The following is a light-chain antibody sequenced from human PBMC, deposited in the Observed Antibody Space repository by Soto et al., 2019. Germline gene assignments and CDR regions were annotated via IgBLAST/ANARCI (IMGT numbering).Light chain of an antibody. CDR1: QDISNY. Sequence: DIPMTQSPSSLSASVGDRVTITCQASQDISNYLNWYQQKPGKAPKLLIYDASNLETGVPSRFSGSGSGTDFTFTISSLQPEDIATYYCKQYDNLHRYTFGQGTKLEIK. J-gene: IGKJ2*01. CDR2: DAS. CDR3: KQYDNLHRYT. V-gene: IGKV1-33*01.